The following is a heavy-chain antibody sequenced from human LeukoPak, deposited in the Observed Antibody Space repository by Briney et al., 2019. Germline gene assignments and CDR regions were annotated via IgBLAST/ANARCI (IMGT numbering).Heavy chain of an antibody. J-gene: IGHJ4*02. V-gene: IGHV3-23*01. CDR1: GFTFSSYA. CDR2: ISGSGGNT. Sequence: GGSLRPSCAASGFTFSSYAMSWVRQAPGKGLEWVSAISGSGGNTYYADSVKGRFTISRDNSKNTLYLQMNSLRAEDTAVYYCAKDHMVRGVIGYWGQGTLVTVSS. CDR3: AKDHMVRGVIGY. D-gene: IGHD3-10*01.